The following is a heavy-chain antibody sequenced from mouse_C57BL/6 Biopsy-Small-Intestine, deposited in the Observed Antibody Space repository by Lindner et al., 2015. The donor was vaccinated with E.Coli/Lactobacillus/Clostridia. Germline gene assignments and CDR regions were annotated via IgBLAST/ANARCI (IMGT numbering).Heavy chain of an antibody. D-gene: IGHD2-14*01. V-gene: IGHV1-80*01. CDR2: IYPGDGDT. Sequence: VQLQESGAELVKPGASVKISCEASGYAFSSYWMNWVKQRPGKGLEWIGQIYPGDGDTNYNGQFKGKATLTADKSSNTAYMQLNSLTSEDSAVYFCARTGDRWSALDYWGQGASVTVSS. CDR1: GYAFSSYW. CDR3: ARTGDRWSALDY. J-gene: IGHJ4*01.